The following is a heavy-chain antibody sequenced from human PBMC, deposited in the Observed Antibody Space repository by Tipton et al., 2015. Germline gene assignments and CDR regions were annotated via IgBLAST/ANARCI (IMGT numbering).Heavy chain of an antibody. D-gene: IGHD4-17*01. J-gene: IGHJ4*02. CDR2: IKSKDDGGKR. CDR1: GFTFSNAW. V-gene: IGHV3-15*01. Sequence: QLVQSGGGVVKPGGSLRLSCEGSGFTFSNAWMSWVRQAPGKGLEWVGRIKSKDDGGKRDYAGPVKGRFTISRDDSKNSLYLQMNSLRDEDTAVYYCARDDYGAVDYWGQGTLVTVSS. CDR3: ARDDYGAVDY.